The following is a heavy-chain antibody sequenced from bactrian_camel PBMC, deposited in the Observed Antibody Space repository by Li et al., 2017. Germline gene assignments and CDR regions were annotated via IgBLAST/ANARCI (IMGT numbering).Heavy chain of an antibody. J-gene: IGHJ6*01. Sequence: VQLVESGGGSVQSGETLRLSCTGSGFTFDHPDMGWYRQGPGNECELVSTIRGPGFKYYAASVKGRFTISRDNAKNTVYLQMNSLKPDDTAMYYCAARPFGCTTLRGLYPANFGYWGQGTQVTVS. V-gene: IGHV3S60*01. CDR3: AARPFGCTTLRGLYPANFGY. CDR1: GFTFDHPD. D-gene: IGHD2*01. CDR2: IRGPGFK.